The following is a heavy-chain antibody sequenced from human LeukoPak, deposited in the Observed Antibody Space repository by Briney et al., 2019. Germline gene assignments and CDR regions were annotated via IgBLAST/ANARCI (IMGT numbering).Heavy chain of an antibody. CDR2: ISDDGSNK. CDR3: VKPGGSFYYGSDDY. J-gene: IGHJ4*02. CDR1: GFTFSSYA. D-gene: IGHD3-10*01. Sequence: GGSLRLSCAASGFTFSSYALHWVRQAPGKGLEWVAVISDDGSNKYYADSVKGRFTISRDNSKNTLYLHLNNLRAEDTAVYYCVKPGGSFYYGSDDYWGQGTLVTVSS. V-gene: IGHV3-30-3*02.